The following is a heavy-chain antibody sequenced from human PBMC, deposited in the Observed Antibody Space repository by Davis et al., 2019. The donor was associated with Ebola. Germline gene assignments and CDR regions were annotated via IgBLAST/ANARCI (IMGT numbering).Heavy chain of an antibody. Sequence: GESLKISCAASGFTFSSYAMSWVRQAPGKGLEWVSAISGSGGSTYYADSVKGRFTISRDNSKNTLYLQMNSLRAEDTAVYYCAKSVGWYWYFDLWGRGTLVTVSS. V-gene: IGHV3-23*01. CDR2: ISGSGGST. D-gene: IGHD6-19*01. CDR1: GFTFSSYA. J-gene: IGHJ2*01. CDR3: AKSVGWYWYFDL.